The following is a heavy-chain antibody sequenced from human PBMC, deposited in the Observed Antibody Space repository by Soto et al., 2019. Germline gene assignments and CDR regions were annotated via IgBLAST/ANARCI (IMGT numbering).Heavy chain of an antibody. J-gene: IGHJ6*03. D-gene: IGHD4-17*01. CDR3: ARMTTVTTLAYYYYMDV. V-gene: IGHV4-59*01. Sequence: NPSETLSLTCTVSGGSISSYYWSWIRQPPGKGLEWIGYIYYSGSTNYNPSLKSRVTISVDTSKNQFSLKLSSVTAADTAVYYCARMTTVTTLAYYYYMDVWGKGTTVTVSS. CDR1: GGSISSYY. CDR2: IYYSGST.